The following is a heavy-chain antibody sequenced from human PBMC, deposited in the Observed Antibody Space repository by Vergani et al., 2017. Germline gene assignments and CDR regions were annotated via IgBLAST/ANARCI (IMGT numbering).Heavy chain of an antibody. CDR1: GYTFTSYY. CDR3: AREDYYVVRGPSHRRAFDI. V-gene: IGHV1-46*01. D-gene: IGHD3-10*01. Sequence: QVQLVQSGAEVKKPGASVKVSCKASGYTFTSYYMHWVRQAPGQGLEWMGIINPSGGSTSYAQKFQGRVTMTRDTSTSTVYMELSSLRSEDTAVYYCAREDYYVVRGPSHRRAFDIWGQGTMVTVSS. J-gene: IGHJ3*02. CDR2: INPSGGST.